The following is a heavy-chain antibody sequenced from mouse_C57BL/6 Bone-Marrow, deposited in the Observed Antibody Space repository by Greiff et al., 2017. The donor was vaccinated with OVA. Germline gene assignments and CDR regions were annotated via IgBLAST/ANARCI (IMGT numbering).Heavy chain of an antibody. CDR2: IDPSDSYT. J-gene: IGHJ3*01. Sequence: VQLQQSGAELARPGASVKLSCKASGYTFTSYWMHWVKQRPGQGLEWIGVIDPSDSYTNYNQKFKGKATLTVDTSSSTAYMQLSSLTSEDSAVYYCARWGYDYAWFAYWGQGTLVTVSA. D-gene: IGHD2-4*01. CDR1: GYTFTSYW. V-gene: IGHV1-59*01. CDR3: ARWGYDYAWFAY.